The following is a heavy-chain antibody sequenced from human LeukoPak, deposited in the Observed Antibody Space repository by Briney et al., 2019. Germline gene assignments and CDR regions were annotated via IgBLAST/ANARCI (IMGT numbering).Heavy chain of an antibody. D-gene: IGHD4-17*01. CDR1: GGSISSGDYY. CDR2: IYYSGST. Sequence: PSQTLSLTCIVSGGSISSGDYYWSWIRQPPGKGLEWIGYIYYSGSTYYNPSLKSRVTISVDTSKNHFSLKLSSVTAADTAAYYCARGDGDFSFDYWGQGTLVTVSS. CDR3: ARGDGDFSFDY. V-gene: IGHV4-30-4*01. J-gene: IGHJ4*02.